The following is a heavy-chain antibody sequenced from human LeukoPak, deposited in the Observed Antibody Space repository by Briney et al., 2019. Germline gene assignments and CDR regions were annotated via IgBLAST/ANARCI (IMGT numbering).Heavy chain of an antibody. CDR2: INHSGGST. CDR3: AREGKTYVWGSYRLNYGMDV. Sequence: ASVKVSCKASGYTFTSYYMHWVRQAPGQGLEWMGIINHSGGSTSYAQKFQGRVTMTRDTSTSTVYMELSSLRSEDTAVYYCAREGKTYVWGSYRLNYGMDVWGQGTTVTVSS. CDR1: GYTFTSYY. J-gene: IGHJ6*02. D-gene: IGHD3-16*02. V-gene: IGHV1-46*01.